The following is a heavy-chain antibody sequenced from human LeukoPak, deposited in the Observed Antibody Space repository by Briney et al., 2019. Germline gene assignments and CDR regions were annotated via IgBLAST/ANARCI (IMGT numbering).Heavy chain of an antibody. Sequence: PSETLSLTCTVSGYSINSGYYWGWIRPPPGKGLEWIGSMYPSGSTYYNPSLKSRVTISVDTSKNQFSLKLSSVTAVDTAVYYCARVEAVAGTGFDYWGQGTLVTVSS. D-gene: IGHD6-19*01. V-gene: IGHV4-38-2*02. CDR1: GYSINSGYY. CDR2: MYPSGST. CDR3: ARVEAVAGTGFDY. J-gene: IGHJ4*02.